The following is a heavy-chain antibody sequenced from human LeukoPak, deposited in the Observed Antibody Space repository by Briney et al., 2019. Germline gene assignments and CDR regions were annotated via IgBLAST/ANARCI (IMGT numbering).Heavy chain of an antibody. CDR1: GFTFSSYG. J-gene: IGHJ5*02. D-gene: IGHD6-13*01. Sequence: NPRRSLRLSCAASGFTFSSYGMHWVRQAPGKGLEWVAVIWYDGSNKYYADSVKGRFTISRDNSKNTPYLQMNSLRAEDTAVYYCARELVAAAGPAWFDPWGQGTLVTVSS. CDR2: IWYDGSNK. V-gene: IGHV3-33*01. CDR3: ARELVAAAGPAWFDP.